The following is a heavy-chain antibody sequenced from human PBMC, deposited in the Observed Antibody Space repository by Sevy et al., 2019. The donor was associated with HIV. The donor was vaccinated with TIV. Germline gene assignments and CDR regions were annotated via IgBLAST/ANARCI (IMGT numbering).Heavy chain of an antibody. CDR3: ARVDIAARPTIDY. CDR1: GYTFTSYG. D-gene: IGHD6-6*01. J-gene: IGHJ4*02. CDR2: INPYNGNT. V-gene: IGHV1-18*04. Sequence: ASVKVSCKASGYTFTSYGFSWVRQAPGQGLEWMGWINPYNGNTNYVQKLQARVTMTADTCTSTAYMELRSLRSDDTAVYYCARVDIAARPTIDYWGQGTLVTVSS.